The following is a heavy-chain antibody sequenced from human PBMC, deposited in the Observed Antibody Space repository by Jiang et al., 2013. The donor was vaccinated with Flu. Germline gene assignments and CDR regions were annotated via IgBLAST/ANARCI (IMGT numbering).Heavy chain of an antibody. J-gene: IGHJ4*02. Sequence: TLSLTCTVSGGSISSGGYVLELDPPAPRKGLEWIGEINHSGSTNYNPSLKSRVTISVDTSKNQFSLKLSSVTAADTAVYYCAKDLDLYCDGDCSVFDYWGQGNLVTVSS. CDR2: INHSGST. CDR3: AKDLDLYCDGDCSVFDY. V-gene: IGHV4-39*07. CDR1: GGSISSGGYV. D-gene: IGHD2-21*02.